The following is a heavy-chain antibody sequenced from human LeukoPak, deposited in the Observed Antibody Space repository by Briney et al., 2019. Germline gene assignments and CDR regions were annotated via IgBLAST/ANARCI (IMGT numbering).Heavy chain of an antibody. CDR1: GYSISSGYY. CDR3: ARVRTIFGVVIISPRVDY. D-gene: IGHD3-3*01. Sequence: PSETLSLNCTVSGYSISSGYYWGWIRQPPGKGLEWIGSIYHSGSTYYNPSLKSRVTISVDTSKNQFSLKLSSVTAADTAVYYCARVRTIFGVVIISPRVDYWGQGTLVTVSS. J-gene: IGHJ4*02. CDR2: IYHSGST. V-gene: IGHV4-38-2*02.